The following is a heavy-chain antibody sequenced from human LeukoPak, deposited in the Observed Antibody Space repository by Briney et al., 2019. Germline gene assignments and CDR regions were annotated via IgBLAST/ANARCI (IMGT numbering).Heavy chain of an antibody. Sequence: ASVKVPCKASGYTFTSYAMNWVRQAPGQGLEWMGWINTNTGNPTYAQGFTGRFVFSLDTSVSTAYLQISSLKAEDTAVYYCARDRNVLRFLEWLNAFDIWGQGTMVTVSS. V-gene: IGHV7-4-1*02. CDR2: INTNTGNP. CDR3: ARDRNVLRFLEWLNAFDI. CDR1: GYTFTSYA. D-gene: IGHD3-3*01. J-gene: IGHJ3*02.